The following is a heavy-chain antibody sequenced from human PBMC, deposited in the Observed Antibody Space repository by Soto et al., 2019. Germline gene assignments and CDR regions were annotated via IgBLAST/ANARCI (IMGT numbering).Heavy chain of an antibody. D-gene: IGHD6-13*01. Sequence: EVQLLESGGGLVQPGGSLRLSCAASGFTFSMSAMTWVRQAPGKGLEWVSTTGLNGRTTYYADSVKGRFTVSRDNSKNARDLHMSSLRAEDTAVYYCATVHSASRSFDYWGQGTLVTFSS. CDR2: TGLNGRTT. J-gene: IGHJ4*02. CDR3: ATVHSASRSFDY. CDR1: GFTFSMSA. V-gene: IGHV3-23*01.